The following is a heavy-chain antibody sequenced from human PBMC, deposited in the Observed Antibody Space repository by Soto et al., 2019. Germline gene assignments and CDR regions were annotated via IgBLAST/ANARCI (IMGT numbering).Heavy chain of an antibody. CDR2: ISGSGSNI. J-gene: IGHJ6*02. CDR3: ARGHGMDV. CDR1: GCTFRTFG. V-gene: IGHV3-21*01. Sequence: XGSLRLSCAASGCTFRTFGMNWVRQAPGKGLEWVSFISGSGSNIYYADSVKGRFTISRDNARNSLFLQMNSLRAEDTAVFYCARGHGMDVWGQGTTVTVSS.